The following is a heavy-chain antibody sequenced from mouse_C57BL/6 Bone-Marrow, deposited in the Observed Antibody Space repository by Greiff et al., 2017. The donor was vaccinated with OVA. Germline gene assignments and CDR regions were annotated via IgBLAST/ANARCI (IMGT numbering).Heavy chain of an antibody. CDR1: GYTFTDHI. CDR3: VRSPPSGTYIDY. D-gene: IGHD4-1*01. V-gene: IGHV1-11*01. Sequence: QVQLQQSGAELASPGASVTLSCKASGYTFTDHIMNWVKKRPGQGLEWIGRIYPVSGETNYNQKFMGKATFSVDLSSSTVYMVLNSLTSEDAAVYYCVRSPPSGTYIDYWGQGTTLTVSS. CDR2: IYPVSGET. J-gene: IGHJ2*01.